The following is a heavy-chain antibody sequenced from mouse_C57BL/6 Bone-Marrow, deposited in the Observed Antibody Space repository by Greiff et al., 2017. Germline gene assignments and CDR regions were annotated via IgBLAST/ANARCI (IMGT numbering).Heavy chain of an antibody. V-gene: IGHV1-72*01. CDR3: ARRLLLLGAMDY. Sequence: QVQLQQPGAELVKPGASVKLSCKASGYTFTSYWMHWVKQRPGRCLEWIGRIDPNSGGTKYNEKFKSKATRTVDKPSSTAYMQRSRLTSEDSAVYYCARRLLLLGAMDYWGQGTPATVSS. CDR1: GYTFTSYW. CDR2: IDPNSGGT. J-gene: IGHJ4*01. D-gene: IGHD2-3*01.